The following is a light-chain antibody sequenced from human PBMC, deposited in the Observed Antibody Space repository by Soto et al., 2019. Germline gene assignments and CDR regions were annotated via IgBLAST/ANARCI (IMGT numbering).Light chain of an antibody. J-gene: IGKJ1*01. CDR2: EAS. Sequence: DIEMTQSPSTLSASVGDRVTITCRASQSIDKWVAWYQQKPGKTPHLLIYEASSLETGVPSRFSGSGSGTEFPLTISSLQPDDFATYYCQHYKTYWGSFGQGTKVEV. V-gene: IGKV1-5*03. CDR3: QHYKTYWGS. CDR1: QSIDKW.